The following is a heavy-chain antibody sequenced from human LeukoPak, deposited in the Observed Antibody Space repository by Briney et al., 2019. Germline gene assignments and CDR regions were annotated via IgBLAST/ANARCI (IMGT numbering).Heavy chain of an antibody. Sequence: GSLGLSCAASGFTFSNYAIHWVRQAPGKGLEWVTLISHDGSNKYYADSVKGRFAISRDNSKNTLYLQMNDLRAEDTAVYYCARVGLWFGELFSFDHWGQGTLVTVSS. V-gene: IGHV3-30*09. J-gene: IGHJ4*02. CDR3: ARVGLWFGELFSFDH. CDR2: ISHDGSNK. CDR1: GFTFSNYA. D-gene: IGHD3-10*01.